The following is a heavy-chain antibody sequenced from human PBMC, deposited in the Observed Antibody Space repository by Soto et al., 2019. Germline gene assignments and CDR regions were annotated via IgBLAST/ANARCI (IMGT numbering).Heavy chain of an antibody. CDR1: GYSFPSYW. D-gene: IGHD3-22*01. CDR3: ARHVDASSRWASFGMDV. V-gene: IGHV5-51*01. J-gene: IGHJ6*02. CDR2: IYPGDSAT. Sequence: PGESLKISCKGSGYSFPSYWIAWVRQMPGRGLEWMGIIYPGDSATRYRPSFRGQVTFSADKSNSTAYLQWRSLKASDTAMYYCARHVDASSRWASFGMDVWGQGTTVTVSS.